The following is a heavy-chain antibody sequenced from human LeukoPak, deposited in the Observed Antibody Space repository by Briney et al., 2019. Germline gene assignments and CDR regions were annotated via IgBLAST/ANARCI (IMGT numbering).Heavy chain of an antibody. J-gene: IGHJ4*02. CDR2: IYSGGST. Sequence: GGSLRLSCAASGFTVSSNYMSWVRQAPGKGLEWVSVIYSGGSTYYADSVKGRFTISRDNSKNTLYLQMNSLRAEDTAVYYCARSTGSGSYSGRFDYWGQGTLVTVSS. V-gene: IGHV3-66*01. CDR3: ARSTGSGSYSGRFDY. CDR1: GFTVSSNY. D-gene: IGHD3-10*01.